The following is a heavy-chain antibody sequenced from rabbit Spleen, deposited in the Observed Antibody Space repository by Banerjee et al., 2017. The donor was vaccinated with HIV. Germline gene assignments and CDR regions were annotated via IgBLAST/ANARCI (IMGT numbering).Heavy chain of an antibody. D-gene: IGHD1-1*01. CDR2: INAATAKP. J-gene: IGHJ3*01. Sequence: QEQLEESGGGLVKPGASPTLTCKASGFDLSNYDMCWVRQAPGKGLEWIACINAATAKPVYATWAKGRFTISRTSSTTVTLRMTSLTATDTATYFCARDLVGVIGWNFYFWGQGTLVTVS. V-gene: IGHV1S45*01. CDR3: ARDLVGVIGWNFYF. CDR1: GFDLSNYD.